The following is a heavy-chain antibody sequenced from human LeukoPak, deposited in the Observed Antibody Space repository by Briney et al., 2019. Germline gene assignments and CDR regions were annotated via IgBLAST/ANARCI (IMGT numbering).Heavy chain of an antibody. J-gene: IGHJ4*02. Sequence: PGGSLRLSCAASGFTFSSYAMSWVRQAPGKGLEWVSAISGSGGSTYYADSVKGRFTISRVNSKNTLYLQMNSLRAEDTAVYYCARVWFGELGPSDYWGQGTLVTVSS. V-gene: IGHV3-23*01. CDR1: GFTFSSYA. CDR3: ARVWFGELGPSDY. CDR2: ISGSGGST. D-gene: IGHD3-10*01.